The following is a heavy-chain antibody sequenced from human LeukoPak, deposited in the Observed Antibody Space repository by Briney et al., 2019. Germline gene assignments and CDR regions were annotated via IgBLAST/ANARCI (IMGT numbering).Heavy chain of an antibody. V-gene: IGHV3-43*01. CDR2: ITRDGLTT. J-gene: IGHJ1*01. CDR1: GFTFDDYT. D-gene: IGHD3-22*01. CDR3: ARDTTDYYDSSGSPRGYFQH. Sequence: GGSLRLSCAASGFTFDDYTMHWVRLAPGKGLEWLSLITRDGLTTYYADSVKGRFTISRDNSKNTLYLQMNSLRAEDTAVYYCARDTTDYYDSSGSPRGYFQHWGQGTLVTVSS.